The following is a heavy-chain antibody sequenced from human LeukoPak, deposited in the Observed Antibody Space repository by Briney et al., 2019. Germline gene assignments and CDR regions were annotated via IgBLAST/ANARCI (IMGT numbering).Heavy chain of an antibody. V-gene: IGHV1-18*01. CDR2: ISAYNGNT. J-gene: IGHJ6*03. Sequence: ASVKVSCKASGYTFTSYGISWVRQAPGQGLEWMGWISAYNGNTNYARKLQGRVTMTTDTSTSTAYMELRSLRSDDTAVYYCAKGRGTSGSNRDFYFYYYMDVWGKGTTVTVSS. CDR3: AKGRGTSGSNRDFYFYYYMDV. D-gene: IGHD2-15*01. CDR1: GYTFTSYG.